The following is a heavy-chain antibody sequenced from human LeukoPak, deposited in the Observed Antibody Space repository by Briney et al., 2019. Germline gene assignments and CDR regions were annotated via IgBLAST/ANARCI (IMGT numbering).Heavy chain of an antibody. D-gene: IGHD3-22*01. J-gene: IGHJ4*02. CDR3: ARGYYYDSSGHSFDY. V-gene: IGHV1-18*01. Sequence: ASVKVSCKASGYTFTSYGISWVRQAPGQGLEWMGWISAYNGNTNYAQKLQGRVTMTTDTSTSTAYMELRSLRSDDTAVYYCARGYYYDSSGHSFDYRGQGTLVTVSS. CDR2: ISAYNGNT. CDR1: GYTFTSYG.